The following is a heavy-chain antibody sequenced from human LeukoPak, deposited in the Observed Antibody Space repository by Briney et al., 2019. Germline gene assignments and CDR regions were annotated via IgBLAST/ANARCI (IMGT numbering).Heavy chain of an antibody. J-gene: IGHJ4*02. CDR1: GYTFTVHY. D-gene: IGHD1-26*01. CDR2: INPSSGDT. Sequence: GASVKVSCKTSGYTFTVHYMHWVRQAPGQGLEWMGWINPSSGDTNYAQKFQGRVTMTRDTSISTAYVDLSRLRSDDTAVYYCARVPRPKYAGGQWDGDYWGQGTLVTVSS. CDR3: ARVPRPKYAGGQWDGDY. V-gene: IGHV1-2*02.